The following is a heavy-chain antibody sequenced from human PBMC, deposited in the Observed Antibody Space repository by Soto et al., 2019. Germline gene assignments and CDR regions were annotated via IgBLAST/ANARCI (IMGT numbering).Heavy chain of an antibody. CDR1: GGTFSSYA. CDR2: IIPIFGTA. J-gene: IGHJ6*02. V-gene: IGHV1-69*12. CDR3: ASGYCISTSCQTSCCSDGMDV. Sequence: QVQLVQSGAEVKKPGSSVKVSCKASGGTFSSYAISWVRQAPGQGLEWMGGIIPIFGTANYAQKFEGRVTMTADESPSTADMELSSLRSEDTAVDYGASGYCISTSCQTSCCSDGMDVWGQGTTGTVSS. D-gene: IGHD2-2*01.